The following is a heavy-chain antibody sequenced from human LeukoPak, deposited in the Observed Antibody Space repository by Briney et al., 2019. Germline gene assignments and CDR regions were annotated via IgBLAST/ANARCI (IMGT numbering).Heavy chain of an antibody. CDR2: IKQDGSEK. V-gene: IGHV3-7*05. D-gene: IGHD5-24*01. CDR1: GFTFSNYW. CDR3: ARASDPWLQLT. Sequence: GGSLRLSCAASGFTFSNYWMIWVRQAPGKGLEWVGNIKQDGSEKRYADSVRGRFSISRDNAQTSLYLKMNSLRAEDTAVYYCARASDPWLQLTWGQGTLVTVSS. J-gene: IGHJ5*02.